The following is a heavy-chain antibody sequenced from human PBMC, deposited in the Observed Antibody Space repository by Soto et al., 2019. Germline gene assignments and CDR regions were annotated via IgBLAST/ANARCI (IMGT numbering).Heavy chain of an antibody. D-gene: IGHD4-17*01. Sequence: ASVKVSCKASGGTFSSYAISWVRQAPGQGLEWMGGIIPIFGTANYAQKFQGRVTITADESTSTAYMELSSLRSEDTAVYYCAYGDYLDYYYGMDVWGQGTTVTVS. CDR3: AYGDYLDYYYGMDV. CDR2: IIPIFGTA. CDR1: GGTFSSYA. J-gene: IGHJ6*02. V-gene: IGHV1-69*13.